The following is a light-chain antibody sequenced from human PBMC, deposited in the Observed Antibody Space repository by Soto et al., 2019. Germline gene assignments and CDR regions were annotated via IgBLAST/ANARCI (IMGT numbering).Light chain of an antibody. CDR3: QQCSTYPWT. V-gene: IGKV1-5*03. J-gene: IGKJ1*01. CDR2: KAS. Sequence: DIQMTQSPSTLSASVGDRVTITCRASQTISTLLAWYQQRPGKAPNLLIYKASSLESGVPSRFSGSGSGTEFTLTIRSLQPDDFATYFCQQCSTYPWTFGQGTKVEVK. CDR1: QTISTL.